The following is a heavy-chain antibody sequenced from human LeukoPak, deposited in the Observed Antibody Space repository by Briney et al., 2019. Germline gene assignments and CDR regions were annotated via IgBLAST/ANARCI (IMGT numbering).Heavy chain of an antibody. Sequence: GGSLRLSCAASGFTFSTSNMNWVRQTPEKGLEWVSTITPGGSNMYYHDSVKGRFTISRDNAKNLLFLQMNSLRAEDTAVYYCASWGGSSVLDYWGQGTLVTVSS. D-gene: IGHD2-15*01. CDR3: ASWGGSSVLDY. V-gene: IGHV3-21*01. CDR1: GFTFSTSN. CDR2: ITPGGSNM. J-gene: IGHJ4*02.